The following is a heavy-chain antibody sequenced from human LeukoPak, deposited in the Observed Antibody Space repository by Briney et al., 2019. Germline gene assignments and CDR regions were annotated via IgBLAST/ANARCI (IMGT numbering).Heavy chain of an antibody. CDR1: GFTFSSYW. J-gene: IGHJ4*02. Sequence: GGSLRLSCVASGFTFSSYWMHWVRQAPGKGLEWVSSIQWNDDSTGYADSVKGRFTISRDNAKNSLYLQMKSLRAEDTALYYCARDSDYYSSGWSPWDYWGQGTLVTVSS. V-gene: IGHV3-20*04. CDR3: ARDSDYYSSGWSPWDY. D-gene: IGHD6-19*01. CDR2: IQWNDDST.